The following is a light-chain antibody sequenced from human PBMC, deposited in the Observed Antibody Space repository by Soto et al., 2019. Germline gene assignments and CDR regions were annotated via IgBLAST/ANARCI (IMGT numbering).Light chain of an antibody. J-gene: IGKJ4*01. V-gene: IGKV1-33*01. CDR1: QGISNN. CDR3: QHYDTLPLT. Sequence: IQRTQSPSSLSAFVGDRVTITCQASQGISNNLNWYQHKPGKAPKLLIYGASNLETGVPSRFSGSGSGTDFTFAISSLQPEYIATYYCQHYDTLPLTFGGGTKVEI. CDR2: GAS.